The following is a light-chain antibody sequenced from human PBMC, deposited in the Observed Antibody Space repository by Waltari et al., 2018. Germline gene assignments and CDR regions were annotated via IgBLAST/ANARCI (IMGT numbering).Light chain of an antibody. J-gene: IGLJ2*01. CDR3: ASYTDSRIFDVV. CDR2: NVI. CDR1: SSDVGGSNY. Sequence: QSALTQTPSVSGSPGQPHTLPCPGTSSDVGGSNYVSWYQQDPGKVPNLMIYNVINRPSGVSIRFSGSWLANTVSLTISGLQAEDEADYYCASYTDSRIFDVVFGGGTRLTIL. V-gene: IGLV2-14*03.